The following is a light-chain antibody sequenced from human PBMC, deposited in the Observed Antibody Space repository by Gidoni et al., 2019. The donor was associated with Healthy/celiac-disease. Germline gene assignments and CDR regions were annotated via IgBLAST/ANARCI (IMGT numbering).Light chain of an antibody. CDR1: QSVSSY. V-gene: IGKV3-11*01. CDR2: DAS. CDR3: QQRSNWRLT. J-gene: IGKJ4*01. Sequence: EIVLTQSPATLSLSPGERATLSCRASQSVSSYLAWYQQKPGQAPRLLIYDASNRATGIPARFSGSGSGTDFTLTISSLDPEDFAVYYCQQRSNWRLTFXGXTKVEIK.